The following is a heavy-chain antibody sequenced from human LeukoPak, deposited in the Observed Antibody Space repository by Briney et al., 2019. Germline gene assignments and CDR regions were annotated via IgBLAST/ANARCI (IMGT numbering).Heavy chain of an antibody. Sequence: GGSLRLSCAASGFTFSSYAMHWVRQAPGKGLEWVAVISYDGSNKYYADSVKGRFSISRDNSRNTLYLQMNSLRAEDTAEYYCASGDRSREYYFDYWGQGTLVTVSS. CDR2: ISYDGSNK. V-gene: IGHV3-30*04. J-gene: IGHJ4*02. D-gene: IGHD3-10*01. CDR3: ASGDRSREYYFDY. CDR1: GFTFSSYA.